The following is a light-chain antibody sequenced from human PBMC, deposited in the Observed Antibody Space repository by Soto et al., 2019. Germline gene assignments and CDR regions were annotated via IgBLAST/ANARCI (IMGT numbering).Light chain of an antibody. V-gene: IGKV1-5*01. J-gene: IGKJ1*01. CDR2: DAS. Sequence: DIQMTQSPSTLSASVGDRVTITCRASQSISSGLAWYQQKPGKAPKLLIYDASSLESGVPSRFSGSGSGTEFTLTISSLQPDDFATYYCQQYNRRTFGQGTKVEIK. CDR3: QQYNRRT. CDR1: QSISSG.